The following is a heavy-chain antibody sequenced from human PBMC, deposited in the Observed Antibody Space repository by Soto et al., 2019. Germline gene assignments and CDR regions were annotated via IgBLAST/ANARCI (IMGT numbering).Heavy chain of an antibody. D-gene: IGHD4-17*01. CDR3: ARVRFKFYGGNPIYYFDY. V-gene: IGHV4-31*03. Sequence: PSETLSLTCTVSGGSINSGGSYWSWIRQHPGKGLEWIGYIYYSGSTYYNPSLKSRVTISVDTSKNQFSLKLSSVTAADTAVYYCARVRFKFYGGNPIYYFDYWGQGTLVTVSS. J-gene: IGHJ4*02. CDR1: GGSINSGGSY. CDR2: IYYSGST.